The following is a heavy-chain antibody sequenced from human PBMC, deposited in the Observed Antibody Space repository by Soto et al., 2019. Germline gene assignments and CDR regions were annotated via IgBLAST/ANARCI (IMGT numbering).Heavy chain of an antibody. D-gene: IGHD2-15*01. J-gene: IGHJ4*02. CDR1: GYTFVAFD. Sequence: QVQLVQSGAEVKKPGASVKVSCKASGYTFVAFDIAWVRQASGQGLEWVGWVNPDTGDTAYKREFQGRPCMTRDSAINAVYMELSSLTPDDTAMYFCWRQAGGASPPGEDYWCQRTLVTVSP. CDR3: WRQAGGASPPGEDY. CDR2: VNPDTGDT. V-gene: IGHV1-8*01.